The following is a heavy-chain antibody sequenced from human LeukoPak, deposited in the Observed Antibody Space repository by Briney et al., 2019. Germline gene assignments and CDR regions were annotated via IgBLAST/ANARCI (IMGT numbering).Heavy chain of an antibody. Sequence: ASVKVSCKASGYTFTSYGISWVRQAPGQGLEWMGWISAYNGNTNYAQKLQGRVTMTTDTSTSTAYMELRGLRSDDTAVYYCARGPLIYCSSTSCKEDGMDVWGQGTTVTVSS. CDR3: ARGPLIYCSSTSCKEDGMDV. D-gene: IGHD2-2*01. CDR1: GYTFTSYG. CDR2: ISAYNGNT. V-gene: IGHV1-18*01. J-gene: IGHJ6*02.